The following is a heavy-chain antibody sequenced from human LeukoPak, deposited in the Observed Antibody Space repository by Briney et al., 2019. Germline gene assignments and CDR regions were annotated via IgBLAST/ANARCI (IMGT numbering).Heavy chain of an antibody. D-gene: IGHD5-12*01. CDR2: ISYDGSNK. CDR3: YGQWLRFEDPPDAFDI. J-gene: IGHJ3*02. CDR1: GFTLSSYA. Sequence: GRSLRLSCAASGFTLSSYAMHWVRQAPGKGLEWVAVISYDGSNKYYADSVKGRFTISRDNSKNTLYLQMNSLRAEDTAVYYCYGQWLRFEDPPDAFDIWGQGTMVTVSS. V-gene: IGHV3-30*04.